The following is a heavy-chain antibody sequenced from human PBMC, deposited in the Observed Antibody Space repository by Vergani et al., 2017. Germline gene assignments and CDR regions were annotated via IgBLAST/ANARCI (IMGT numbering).Heavy chain of an antibody. J-gene: IGHJ6*02. V-gene: IGHV3-30*02. CDR2: IRYDGPNK. Sequence: HVQLVESGGGAVQPGGSLRLSCAASGFAFTNYGMHWVRQGPGKGLEWVAFIRYDGPNKYYAESVTGRFSISRDNSKSTLYLQLNSLRSDDTAVYYCAKGCPIFPYEMDMWGQGTTVTVSS. D-gene: IGHD3-3*02. CDR1: GFAFTNYG. CDR3: AKGCPIFPYEMDM.